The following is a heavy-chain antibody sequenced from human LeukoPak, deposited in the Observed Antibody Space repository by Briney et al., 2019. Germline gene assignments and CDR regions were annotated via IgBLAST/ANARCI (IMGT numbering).Heavy chain of an antibody. CDR2: ISGSGGNT. Sequence: QPGGSLRLSCAASGFTFTSYAMSWVRQAPGKGLEWVSVISGSGGNTYSADSVKGRFTISRDNSKNTLYLQMNSLRAEDTAVYYCAASTSLNRGRYWGQGTLVTVSS. D-gene: IGHD2-2*01. V-gene: IGHV3-23*01. J-gene: IGHJ4*02. CDR3: AASTSLNRGRY. CDR1: GFTFTSYA.